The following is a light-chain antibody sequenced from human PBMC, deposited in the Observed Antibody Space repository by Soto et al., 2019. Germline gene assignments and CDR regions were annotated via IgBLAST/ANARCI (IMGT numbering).Light chain of an antibody. CDR1: SSNIGNNY. V-gene: IGLV1-51*01. J-gene: IGLJ2*01. CDR3: GTWDSSLSAVV. CDR2: DNN. Sequence: QSVLTQPPSVSAAPGQKVTISCSGRSSNIGNNYVSWYQQLPGTAPKLLIYDNNKRPSGIPDRFSGSKSGTSATLGITGLRTGDEADYYCGTWDSSLSAVVFGGGTKRTVL.